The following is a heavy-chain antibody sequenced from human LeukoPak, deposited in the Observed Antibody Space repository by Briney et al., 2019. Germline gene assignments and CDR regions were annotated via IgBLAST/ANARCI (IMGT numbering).Heavy chain of an antibody. CDR3: ARDLTHDAFDI. Sequence: GGSLRLSCAASGFTFSDYYMSWIRQAPGKGLQWVSYISSSGSTIYYADSVKGRFTISRDNAKNSLYLQMNSLRAEDTAVYYCARDLTHDAFDIWGQGTMVTVSS. V-gene: IGHV3-11*01. CDR2: ISSSGSTI. J-gene: IGHJ3*02. CDR1: GFTFSDYY.